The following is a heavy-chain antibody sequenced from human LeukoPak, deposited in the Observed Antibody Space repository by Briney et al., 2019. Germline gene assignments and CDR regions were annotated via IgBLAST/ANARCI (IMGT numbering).Heavy chain of an antibody. Sequence: SVKVSCKASGGTFSSYAISWVRQAPGQGLEWMGRIIPIFGTANYAQEFQGRVTITTDESTSTAYMELSSLRSEGTAVYYCARAVSVGDTAIVLWGQGTLVTVSS. CDR1: GGTFSSYA. V-gene: IGHV1-69*05. J-gene: IGHJ4*02. CDR3: ARAVSVGDTAIVL. D-gene: IGHD5-18*01. CDR2: IIPIFGTA.